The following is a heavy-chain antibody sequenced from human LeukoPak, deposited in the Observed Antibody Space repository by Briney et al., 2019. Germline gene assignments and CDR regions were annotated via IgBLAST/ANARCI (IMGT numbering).Heavy chain of an antibody. V-gene: IGHV1-18*01. CDR3: ARGIIGYYFDY. Sequence: ASVNVSCKTSVYTFTIYGISWVRQAPGQGLEWMGLISAYGNTNYAQNLQGRVTMTTDTSTSTAYMELRSLRSDDTAVYYCARGIIGYYFDYWGQGTLVTVSS. CDR2: ISAYGNT. D-gene: IGHD2-15*01. J-gene: IGHJ4*02. CDR1: VYTFTIYG.